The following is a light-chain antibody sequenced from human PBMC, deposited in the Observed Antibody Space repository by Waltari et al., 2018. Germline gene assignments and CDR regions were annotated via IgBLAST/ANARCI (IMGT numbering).Light chain of an antibody. CDR1: SSNIGRNY. Sequence: QSVLTQPPSASGTPGQRVTISCSGSSSNIGRNYVYWYQQLPGPAPKLLIYRNNQRPSGVPDRFAGSKSGTSASLAISGLRSEDEADYYCAAWDDSLSGQVFGGGTKLTVL. CDR2: RNN. V-gene: IGLV1-47*01. J-gene: IGLJ2*01. CDR3: AAWDDSLSGQV.